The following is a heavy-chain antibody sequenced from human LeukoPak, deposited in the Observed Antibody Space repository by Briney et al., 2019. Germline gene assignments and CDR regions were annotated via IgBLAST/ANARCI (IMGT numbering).Heavy chain of an antibody. D-gene: IGHD3-3*01. J-gene: IGHJ4*02. V-gene: IGHV3-30-3*01. Sequence: GGSLRLSCAASGFTFSSYAMPWVRQAPGKGLEWVAVISYDGSNKYYADSVKGRFTISRDNSKNTLYLQMNSLRAEDTAVYYCARGITDFWSGTHFDYWGQGTLVTVSS. CDR1: GFTFSSYA. CDR3: ARGITDFWSGTHFDY. CDR2: ISYDGSNK.